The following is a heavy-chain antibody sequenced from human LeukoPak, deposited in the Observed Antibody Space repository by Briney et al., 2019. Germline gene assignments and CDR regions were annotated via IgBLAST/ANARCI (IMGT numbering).Heavy chain of an antibody. V-gene: IGHV3-30*02. Sequence: GGSLRLSCAASGFTFSSYGMHWVRQAPGKGLEWVAFIRYDGSNKYYADSVKGRFTISSDNSKNTLYLQMNSLRAEDTAVYYCAKGEYYYDSSGYFDYWGQGTLVTVSS. CDR1: GFTFSSYG. CDR2: IRYDGSNK. D-gene: IGHD3-22*01. J-gene: IGHJ4*02. CDR3: AKGEYYYDSSGYFDY.